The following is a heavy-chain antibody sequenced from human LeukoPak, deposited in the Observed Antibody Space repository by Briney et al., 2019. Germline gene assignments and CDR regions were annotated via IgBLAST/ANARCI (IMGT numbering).Heavy chain of an antibody. D-gene: IGHD3-10*01. CDR3: AKGSGSYWFDP. V-gene: IGHV3-23*01. Sequence: GGSLRLSCAASGITFSTYDMSWVRQAPGKGLEWVSGISWSGGTTYYADSVKGRFTISRDNSKNTLYLQMNSLRAEDTAVYYCAKGSGSYWFDPWGQGTLVTVSS. J-gene: IGHJ5*02. CDR1: GITFSTYD. CDR2: ISWSGGTT.